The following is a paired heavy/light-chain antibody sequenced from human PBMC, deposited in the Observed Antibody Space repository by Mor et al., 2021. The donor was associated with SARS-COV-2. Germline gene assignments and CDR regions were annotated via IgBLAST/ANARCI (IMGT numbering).Heavy chain of an antibody. Sequence: EVQLLESGGGLVQPGGSLRLSCAAFGFTFSNSYAMSWVRQAPGKGLEWLSAIGGSGGSTYYADSVKARFTISRDISKNTLYLQMNSLRAEDTAVYYCAKFGEQWLKNYFDYWGQGTLVTVSS. CDR2: IGGSGGST. J-gene: IGHJ4*02. V-gene: IGHV3-23*01. D-gene: IGHD5-12*01. CDR1: GFTFSNSYA. CDR3: AKFGEQWLKNYFDY.
Light chain of an antibody. J-gene: IGLJ1*01. CDR1: SSNIGGNS. CDR3: AAWDDSLNGYV. CDR2: TNN. Sequence: QSVLTQPPSASGTPGQRVTISCSGSSSNIGGNSVNWYQQLPGTAPKLLIYTNNERPSGVPDRFSGSKSGTSASLAISGLQSEDEADYYCAAWDDSLNGYVFGTGTKVTVL. V-gene: IGLV1-44*01.